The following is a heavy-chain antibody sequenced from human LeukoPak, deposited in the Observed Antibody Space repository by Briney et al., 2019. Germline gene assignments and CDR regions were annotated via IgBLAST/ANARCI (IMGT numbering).Heavy chain of an antibody. Sequence: GGTLRLSCAASGFTFSGYGMSWVRQAPGKGLEWVSAISGSGGSTYYADSVKGRFTISRDNSKNTLYLQMNSLRAEDTAVYYCAADLLTGYYYYRGQGTLVTVSS. CDR3: AADLLTGYYYY. D-gene: IGHD3-9*01. V-gene: IGHV3-23*01. CDR1: GFTFSGYG. J-gene: IGHJ4*02. CDR2: ISGSGGST.